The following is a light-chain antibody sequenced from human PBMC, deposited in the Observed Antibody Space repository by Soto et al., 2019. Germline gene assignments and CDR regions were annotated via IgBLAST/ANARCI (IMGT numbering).Light chain of an antibody. CDR1: QSVSSN. J-gene: IGKJ4*01. CDR2: GAS. V-gene: IGKV3D-15*01. CDR3: QQYNNWPPA. Sequence: EIVATQSPATLSVSPGERATLSCRASQSVSSNLAWYQQKPGQAPRLLIYGASTRATGIPARFSGSGSGTEFTLTITSLQSEDFAIYFCQQYNNWPPAFGGGTKVDIK.